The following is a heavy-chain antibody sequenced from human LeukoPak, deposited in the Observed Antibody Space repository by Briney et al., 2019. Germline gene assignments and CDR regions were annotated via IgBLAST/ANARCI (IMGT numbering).Heavy chain of an antibody. V-gene: IGHV3-48*02. J-gene: IGHJ6*02. CDR1: GFTFSSYS. D-gene: IGHD2-8*02. CDR2: ISSSSSTI. Sequence: GGSLRLSCAASGFTFSSYSMNWVRQAPGKGLGWVSYISSSSSTIYYADSGDGRFTISRDNAKNSLYLQMNRLRDEQTAVYYCARDWAFMYRWYYGMDVWGPGNTVTVSS. CDR3: ARDWAFMYRWYYGMDV.